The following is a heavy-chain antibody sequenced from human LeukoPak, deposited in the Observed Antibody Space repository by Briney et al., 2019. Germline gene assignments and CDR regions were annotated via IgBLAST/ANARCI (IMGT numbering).Heavy chain of an antibody. CDR1: GFTFSDYY. D-gene: IGHD6-13*01. V-gene: IGHV3-11*01. J-gene: IGHJ4*02. Sequence: PGGSLRLSCAASGFTFSDYYMSWIRQAPGKGLEWVSYISSSGSTIYYADSVKGRFTISRDNAKNSLYLQMNSLRAEDTAVYYCARDLRNRQQLVQLDYWGQGTLVTVSS. CDR2: ISSSGSTI. CDR3: ARDLRNRQQLVQLDY.